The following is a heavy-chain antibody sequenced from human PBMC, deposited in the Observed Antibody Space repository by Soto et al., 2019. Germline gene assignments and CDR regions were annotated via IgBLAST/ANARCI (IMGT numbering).Heavy chain of an antibody. CDR3: ARAAFERYCSSTSCYRGSNWFDP. V-gene: IGHV3-48*03. J-gene: IGHJ5*02. CDR2: ISSSGSTI. Sequence: LRLSCAASGFTFSSYEMNWVRQAPGKGLEWVSYISSSGSTIYYADSVKGRFTISRDNAKNSLYLQMNSLRAEDTAVYYCARAAFERYCSSTSCYRGSNWFDPWGQGTLVTVSS. D-gene: IGHD2-2*01. CDR1: GFTFSSYE.